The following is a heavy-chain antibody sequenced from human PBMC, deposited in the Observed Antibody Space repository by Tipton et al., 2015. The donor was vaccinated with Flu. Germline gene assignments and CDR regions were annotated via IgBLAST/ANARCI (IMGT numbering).Heavy chain of an antibody. J-gene: IGHJ4*02. CDR1: GFTASSYA. CDR2: ISASGDET. Sequence: SLRLSCAASGFTASSYAMSWVRQAPGKGLEWVSSISASGDETYYADSVRGRFTISRDNSHNTLYLQLNSLRADDTAVYYCAKELWGNGNTGADFDYWGQGTLVTVSS. V-gene: IGHV3-23*01. CDR3: AKELWGNGNTGADFDY. D-gene: IGHD2-21*01.